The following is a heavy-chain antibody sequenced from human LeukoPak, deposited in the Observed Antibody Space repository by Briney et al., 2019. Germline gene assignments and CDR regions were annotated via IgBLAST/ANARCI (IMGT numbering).Heavy chain of an antibody. V-gene: IGHV4-4*07. CDR2: IYTSGST. J-gene: IGHJ4*02. D-gene: IGHD2-15*01. CDR1: GGSINSYY. Sequence: SETLSLTCTVSGGSINSYYWSWIRQPAGKGLEWIGRIYTSGSTNYNPSLKSRVTMSVDTSKNQFSLKLSSVTAADTAVYYCARDGPWRGGQSGDLDYWGQGTLVTVSS. CDR3: ARDGPWRGGQSGDLDY.